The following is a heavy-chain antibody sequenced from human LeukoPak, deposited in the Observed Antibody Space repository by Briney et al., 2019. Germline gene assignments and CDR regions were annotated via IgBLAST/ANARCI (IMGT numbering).Heavy chain of an antibody. J-gene: IGHJ2*01. CDR1: GGAISTSSYY. D-gene: IGHD1-14*01. CDR3: AGHPPGRWYFDL. V-gene: IGHV4-39*01. Sequence: SETRSLTCTASGGAISTSSYYLGWIRQPPGKGLACIGYIDYSGNTYYNTSRKTRVTIYVDTSKNQFPLKLSPVTVADTALYYCAGHPPGRWYFDLWGRDNLVTV. CDR2: IDYSGNT.